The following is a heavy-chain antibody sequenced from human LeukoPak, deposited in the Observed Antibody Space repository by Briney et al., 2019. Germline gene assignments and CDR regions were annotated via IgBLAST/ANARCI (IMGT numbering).Heavy chain of an antibody. CDR1: GFTFSSYG. CDR3: ARDRGYSNYYDY. V-gene: IGHV3-30*02. Sequence: PGGSLRLSCAASGFTFSSYGMHWVRQAPGKGLEWVAFIRYDGNNKYYADSVKGRFTISRDNDKNSLSLQMNSLRDEDTAVYYCARDRGYSNYYDYWGQGTLVTVSS. D-gene: IGHD5-12*01. J-gene: IGHJ4*02. CDR2: IRYDGNNK.